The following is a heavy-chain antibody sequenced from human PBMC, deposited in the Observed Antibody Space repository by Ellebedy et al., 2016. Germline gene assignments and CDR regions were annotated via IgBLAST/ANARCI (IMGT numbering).Heavy chain of an antibody. CDR2: MNPNSGNT. J-gene: IGHJ6*03. V-gene: IGHV1-8*01. CDR1: GYTFTSYD. Sequence: ASVKVSCXASGYTFTSYDINWVRQATGQGLEWMGWMNPNSGNTGYAQKFQGRVTMTRNTSISTAYMELSSLRSEDTAVYYCARGDIVVVPAAIGWAWFPAHNYYYYMDVWGKGTTVTVSS. CDR3: ARGDIVVVPAAIGWAWFPAHNYYYYMDV. D-gene: IGHD2-2*02.